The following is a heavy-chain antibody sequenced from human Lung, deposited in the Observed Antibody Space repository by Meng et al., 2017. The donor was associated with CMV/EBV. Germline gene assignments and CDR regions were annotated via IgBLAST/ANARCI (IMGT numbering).Heavy chain of an antibody. CDR2: ITHSGST. CDR3: ARGRRVPRAIIYYYPMDV. J-gene: IGHJ6*02. Sequence: ESLKISCALYGDSFRGYYWTWIRQPPGNRLEWIGEITHSGSTNFHPSLRGRVTMSLDTSNNQFSLRLSSVTAADTAIYFCARGRRVPRAIIYYYPMDVWGQGTTVXVSS. D-gene: IGHD3-10*01. V-gene: IGHV4-34*01. CDR1: GDSFRGYY.